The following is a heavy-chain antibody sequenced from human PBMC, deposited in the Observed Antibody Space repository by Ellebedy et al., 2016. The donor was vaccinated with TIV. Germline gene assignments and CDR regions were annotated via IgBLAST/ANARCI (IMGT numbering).Heavy chain of an antibody. CDR3: AREGQPRYYDSSGAPECFQH. J-gene: IGHJ1*01. D-gene: IGHD3-22*01. CDR2: ISAYNGNT. V-gene: IGHV1-18*01. CDR1: GYTFTSYG. Sequence: AASAKVSCKASGYTFTSYGISWVRQAPGQGLEWMGWISAYNGNTNYAQKLQGRVTMTTDTSTSTAYMELRSLRSDDTAVYYCAREGQPRYYDSSGAPECFQHWGQGTLVTVSS.